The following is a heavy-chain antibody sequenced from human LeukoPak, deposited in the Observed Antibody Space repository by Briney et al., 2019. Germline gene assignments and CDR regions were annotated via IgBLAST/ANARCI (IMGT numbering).Heavy chain of an antibody. D-gene: IGHD3-3*01. CDR2: MYYSGTT. Sequence: SETLSLTCSVSRGSIIGYYWTWIRQPPGKGLQGIGYMYYSGTTKYNPSLKSRVTTSIDTSNNEFSLKVNSVTAAATALYYGGRVGFWSGSYTGYFDYWGQGALVTVSS. CDR1: RGSIIGYY. V-gene: IGHV4-59*12. J-gene: IGHJ4*02. CDR3: GRVGFWSGSYTGYFDY.